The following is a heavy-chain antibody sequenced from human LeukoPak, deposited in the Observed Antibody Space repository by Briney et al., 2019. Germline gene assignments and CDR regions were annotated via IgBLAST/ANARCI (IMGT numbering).Heavy chain of an antibody. J-gene: IGHJ6*02. Sequence: GGSLRLSCTASGYTFSDYSMHWVRQAPGKGLEWVSGISNSGGSTYHADSVKGRFTISRDNSKNTLYLQMNSLRAEDTAVYYCAKSRGQYGNYLFYYYGMDVWGQGTTVTVSS. CDR1: GYTFSDYS. CDR2: ISNSGGST. CDR3: AKSRGQYGNYLFYYYGMDV. D-gene: IGHD4-11*01. V-gene: IGHV3-23*01.